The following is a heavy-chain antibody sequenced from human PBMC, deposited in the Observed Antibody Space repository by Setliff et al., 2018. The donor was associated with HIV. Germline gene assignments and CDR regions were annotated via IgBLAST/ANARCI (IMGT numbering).Heavy chain of an antibody. Sequence: ASVKVSCKASGYTFTTYSLHWVRQAPGHSLEWVGWINVGKGDTKYSQGLQDRVTITRDTSANTAYMELSSLRSDDTAVYFCVRGALLAAFDFDHWGQGTLVTVSS. CDR3: VRGALLAAFDFDH. CDR1: GYTFTTYS. D-gene: IGHD3-10*01. J-gene: IGHJ4*01. CDR2: INVGKGDT. V-gene: IGHV1-3*01.